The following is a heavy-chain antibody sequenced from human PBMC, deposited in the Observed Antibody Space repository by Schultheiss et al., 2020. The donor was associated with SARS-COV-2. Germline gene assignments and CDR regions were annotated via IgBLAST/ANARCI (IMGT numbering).Heavy chain of an antibody. D-gene: IGHD4-17*01. Sequence: GGSLRLSCAASGFTFDDYAMHWVRQAPGKGLEWVAVIWYDGSNKYYADSVKGRFTISRENAKNSLYLQMNSLRAEDTAVYYCARDDYGDSSLFDYWGQGTLVTVSS. CDR1: GFTFDDYA. J-gene: IGHJ4*02. CDR2: IWYDGSNK. CDR3: ARDDYGDSSLFDY. V-gene: IGHV3-33*08.